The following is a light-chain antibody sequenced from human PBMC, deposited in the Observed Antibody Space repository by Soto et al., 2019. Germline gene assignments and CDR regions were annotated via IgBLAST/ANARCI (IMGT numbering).Light chain of an antibody. Sequence: EIVLTQSPGTLSLSPGERATLSCRASQSVSSSYLAWYQQKPGQAPRLLIYGASSRATGIPDRFSGSGSGTDFTLTISRLEPEDCAVYYCQHDGSSALFGPGTKVDIK. CDR1: QSVSSSY. CDR2: GAS. V-gene: IGKV3-20*01. CDR3: QHDGSSAL. J-gene: IGKJ3*01.